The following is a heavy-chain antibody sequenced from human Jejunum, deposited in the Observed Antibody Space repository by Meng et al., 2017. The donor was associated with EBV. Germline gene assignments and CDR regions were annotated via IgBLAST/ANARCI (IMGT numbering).Heavy chain of an antibody. D-gene: IGHD1-14*01. J-gene: IGHJ4*02. Sequence: VQLQESGPGLVKPSVTLSLTCAVSTDFISSYEWWSWVRPPPGKVLEWLGKINQVGSTYYNPSLKSRVTISIDTSKRQFSLRLNSMTAADTAVYYCARASSERLLDYWGQGTLVTVSS. CDR1: TDFISSYEW. CDR2: INQVGST. CDR3: ARASSERLLDY. V-gene: IGHV4-4*02.